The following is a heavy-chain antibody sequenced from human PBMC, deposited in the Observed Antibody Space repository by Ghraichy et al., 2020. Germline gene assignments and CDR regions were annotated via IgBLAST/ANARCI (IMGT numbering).Heavy chain of an antibody. Sequence: GGSLRLSCAASGFTFSSYAMSWVRQALGKVLEWVSAISGSGGSTYYADSVKGRFTISRDNSKNTLYLQMNSLRAEDTAVYYCAKDPKYSSSAAHWGQGTLVTVSS. CDR3: AKDPKYSSSAAH. CDR1: GFTFSSYA. V-gene: IGHV3-23*01. D-gene: IGHD6-6*01. J-gene: IGHJ4*02. CDR2: ISGSGGST.